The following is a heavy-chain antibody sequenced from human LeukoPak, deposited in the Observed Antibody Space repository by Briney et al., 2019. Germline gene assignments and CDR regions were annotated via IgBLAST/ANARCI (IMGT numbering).Heavy chain of an antibody. D-gene: IGHD3-3*02. CDR2: IYNGVST. CDR1: GGSTSGYY. V-gene: IGHV4-59*01. CDR3: ARGSQYSIIHFDA. Sequence: KPAETLSLTCTVSGGSTSGYYWTWIRQPPGXGLEWVGYIYNGVSTNYNPSLKSRLTISADTSKNQFSLKLSSVTAADTAVYFCARGSQYSIIHFDAWGQGTLVTVSS. J-gene: IGHJ4*02.